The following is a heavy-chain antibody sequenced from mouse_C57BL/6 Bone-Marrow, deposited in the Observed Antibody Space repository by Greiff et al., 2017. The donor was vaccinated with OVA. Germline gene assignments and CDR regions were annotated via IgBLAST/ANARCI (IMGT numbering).Heavy chain of an antibody. CDR2: IDPSDSYT. CDR3: ARTPDYYGSRGLFAY. Sequence: QVQLQQPGAELVMPGASVKLSCKASGYTFTSYWMHWVKQRPGQGLEWIGEIDPSDSYTNYNQKFKGKSTLTVDKSSSTAYMQLSSLTSEDSAVYYCARTPDYYGSRGLFAYWGQGTLVTVSA. V-gene: IGHV1-69*01. J-gene: IGHJ3*01. D-gene: IGHD1-1*01. CDR1: GYTFTSYW.